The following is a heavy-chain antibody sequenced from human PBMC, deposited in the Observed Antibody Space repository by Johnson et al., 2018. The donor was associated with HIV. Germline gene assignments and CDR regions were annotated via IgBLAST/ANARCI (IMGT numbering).Heavy chain of an antibody. CDR1: GFTVSRNY. V-gene: IGHV3-53*01. CDR2: IYSDDMT. J-gene: IGHJ3*01. CDR3: ASETRAAAACQGAFDV. Sequence: VQLVESGGGVVQPGRSLRLSCAASGFTVSRNYMSWVRQAPGKGLEWVSVIYSDDMTYYADSVKGRFTISRVNSKNTLYLQMNSLRAEDTAVYYCASETRAAAACQGAFDVWGQGTMVTVSS. D-gene: IGHD6-13*01.